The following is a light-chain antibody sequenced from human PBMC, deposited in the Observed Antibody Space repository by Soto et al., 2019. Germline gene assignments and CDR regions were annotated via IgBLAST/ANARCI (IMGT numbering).Light chain of an antibody. Sequence: QSVLTQPPSASGTPGQRVTISCSGSSSNIGSHYVYWYQQLPGTAPKLLIYRNKQRPSGVPDRFSGSKSGTSASLAISGLRSEDEADYYCAAWDDSLSGYVFGTGTKLTVL. CDR3: AAWDDSLSGYV. CDR2: RNK. CDR1: SSNIGSHY. J-gene: IGLJ1*01. V-gene: IGLV1-47*01.